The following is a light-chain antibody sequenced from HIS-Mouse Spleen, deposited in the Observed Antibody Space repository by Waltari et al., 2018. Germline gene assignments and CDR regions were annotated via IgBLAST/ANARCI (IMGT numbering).Light chain of an antibody. CDR2: KDR. CDR1: VLAKKY. CDR3: YSAADNNRV. Sequence: SYELTQPSSVSVSPGQTARITCSGDVLAKKYARWFQQKPGQAPVLVIYKDRERPSGIPERLSGSSSGTTVTLTISGAQVEDEADYYCYSAADNNRVFVGGTKLTVL. J-gene: IGLJ2*01. V-gene: IGLV3-27*01.